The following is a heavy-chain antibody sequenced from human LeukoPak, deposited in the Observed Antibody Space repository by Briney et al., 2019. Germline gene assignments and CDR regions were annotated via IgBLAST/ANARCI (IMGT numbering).Heavy chain of an antibody. CDR3: AASLPNIVVVPATKGPFGY. CDR1: KITFSTYA. V-gene: IGHV3-23*01. CDR2: VSGSGGNI. J-gene: IGHJ4*02. D-gene: IGHD2-2*01. Sequence: GGSLRLSCVASKITFSTYAMSWVRQAPGKGLEWVSGVSGSGGNIHYADSVKGRFTISRDNSKNTLYLQMNSLRAEDTAVYYCAASLPNIVVVPATKGPFGYWGQGALVTVSS.